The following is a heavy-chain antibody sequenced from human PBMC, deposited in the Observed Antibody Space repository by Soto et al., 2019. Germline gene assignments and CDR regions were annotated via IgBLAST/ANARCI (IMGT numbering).Heavy chain of an antibody. J-gene: IGHJ5*02. V-gene: IGHV4-34*01. CDR3: ARERGVLLWFGELFRFDP. D-gene: IGHD3-10*01. Sequence: QVQLQQWGAGLLKPSETLSLTCAVYGGSFSGYYWSWIRQPPGKGLEWIGEINQSGSTNYNPSLRRRVTISVDTSKNQFSLKLSSVTAADTAVYYCARERGVLLWFGELFRFDPWGQGTLVTVSS. CDR1: GGSFSGYY. CDR2: INQSGST.